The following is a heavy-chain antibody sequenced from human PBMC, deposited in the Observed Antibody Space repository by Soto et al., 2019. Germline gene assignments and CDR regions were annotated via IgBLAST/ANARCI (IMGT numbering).Heavy chain of an antibody. Sequence: PSETLSLTCTVSGGSISSSSYYWGWIRQPPGKGLEWIGSIYYSGSTYYNPSLKSRVTISVDTSKNQFSLKLSSVTAADTAVYYCARQSGDIVVVVAVRNWFDPWGQGTLVTVSS. V-gene: IGHV4-39*01. CDR2: IYYSGST. J-gene: IGHJ5*02. CDR1: GGSISSSSYY. D-gene: IGHD2-15*01. CDR3: ARQSGDIVVVVAVRNWFDP.